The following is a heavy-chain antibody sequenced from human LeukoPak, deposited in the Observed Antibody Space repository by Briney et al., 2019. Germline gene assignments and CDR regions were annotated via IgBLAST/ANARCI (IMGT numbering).Heavy chain of an antibody. D-gene: IGHD6-13*01. CDR2: ISAYNGNT. CDR3: ARGRPSSSWSGPYYYYYGMDV. V-gene: IGHV1-18*01. CDR1: GYTFPNYG. J-gene: IGHJ6*02. Sequence: ASVKVSCKASGYTFPNYGIGWVRQAPAQALEWMGWISAYNGNTNYAQKLQGRVTMTTDTSTSTAYMELRSLRSDDTAVYYCARGRPSSSWSGPYYYYYGMDVWGQGTTVTVSS.